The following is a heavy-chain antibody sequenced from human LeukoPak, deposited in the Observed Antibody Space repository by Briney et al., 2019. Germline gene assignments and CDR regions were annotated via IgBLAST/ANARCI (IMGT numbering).Heavy chain of an antibody. Sequence: DSVKVSCKAYGYTFTSYGISWVRQAPGQGLEWMGWISAYNGNTNYAQKLQGRVTMTTDTSTSTAYMELRSLRSDDTAVYYCARGVAKLLYFDYWGQGTLVTVSS. J-gene: IGHJ4*02. CDR1: GYTFTSYG. D-gene: IGHD3-10*01. V-gene: IGHV1-18*01. CDR3: ARGVAKLLYFDY. CDR2: ISAYNGNT.